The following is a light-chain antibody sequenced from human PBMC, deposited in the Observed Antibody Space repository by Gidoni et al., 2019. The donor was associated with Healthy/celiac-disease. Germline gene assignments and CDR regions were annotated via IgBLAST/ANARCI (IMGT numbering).Light chain of an antibody. CDR3: QQYYSYPWT. CDR1: TSISSW. V-gene: IGKV1-5*01. CDR2: DAS. Sequence: DTQMTQSPSTLSASVGDRVTITCRASTSISSWLAWYQQKPGKAPKLLIYDASSLESGVPSRFSGSGSGTEFTLTISSLQPDDFATYYCQQYYSYPWTFGQGTKVEIK. J-gene: IGKJ1*01.